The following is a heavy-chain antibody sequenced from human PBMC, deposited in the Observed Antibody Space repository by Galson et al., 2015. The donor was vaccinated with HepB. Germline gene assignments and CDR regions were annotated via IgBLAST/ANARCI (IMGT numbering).Heavy chain of an antibody. CDR3: ARRSGDYYHGMDV. J-gene: IGHJ6*02. CDR1: GYTFTSYY. V-gene: IGHV1-46*01. Sequence: SVKVSCKASGYTFTSYYMHWVRQAPGQGLEWMGIIYPSGGSTNYAQKFQGRVTMTGDTSTSTVYMELSSLRSEDAAIYYCARRSGDYYHGMDVWGQGTTVTVSS. CDR2: IYPSGGST. D-gene: IGHD7-27*01.